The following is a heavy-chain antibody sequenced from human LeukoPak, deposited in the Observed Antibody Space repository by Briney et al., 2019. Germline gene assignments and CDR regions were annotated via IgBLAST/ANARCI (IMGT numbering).Heavy chain of an antibody. CDR2: IVVGSGNT. CDR3: AAVPYSSFGGSWFDP. J-gene: IGHJ5*02. Sequence: EASVKVSCKASGFTFTSSAMQWVRQARGQRLEWIGWIVVGSGNTNYAQKFQERVTITRDMSTSTAYMELSSLRSEDTAVYYRAAVPYSSFGGSWFDPWGQGTLVTVSS. CDR1: GFTFTSSA. V-gene: IGHV1-58*02. D-gene: IGHD6-6*01.